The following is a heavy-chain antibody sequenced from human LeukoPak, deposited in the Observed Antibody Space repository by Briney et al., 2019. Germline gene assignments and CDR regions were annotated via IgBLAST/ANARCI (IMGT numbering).Heavy chain of an antibody. Sequence: GASVKVSCKASGGTFSSYAISWVRQAPGQGLEWMGGIIPIFGTANYAQKFQGRVTITADKSTSTAYMELSSLRSEDTAVYYCARDLTTGLTPFQGLNWFDPWGQGTLVTVSS. J-gene: IGHJ5*02. CDR3: ARDLTTGLTPFQGLNWFDP. CDR2: IIPIFGTA. D-gene: IGHD4-23*01. V-gene: IGHV1-69*06. CDR1: GGTFSSYA.